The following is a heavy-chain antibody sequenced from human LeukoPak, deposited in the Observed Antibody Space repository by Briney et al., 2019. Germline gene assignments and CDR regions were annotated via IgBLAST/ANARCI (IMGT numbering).Heavy chain of an antibody. V-gene: IGHV4-30-2*01. Sequence: SETLSLTCTVSGGSISSGGYYWSWIRQPPGKGLEWIGYIYHSGSTYYNPSLKSRVTISVDRSKNQFSLKLSSVTAADTAVYYCARDLEADYYDSSGYRDIWGQGTMVTVSS. CDR2: IYHSGST. J-gene: IGHJ3*02. CDR3: ARDLEADYYDSSGYRDI. CDR1: GGSISSGGYY. D-gene: IGHD3-22*01.